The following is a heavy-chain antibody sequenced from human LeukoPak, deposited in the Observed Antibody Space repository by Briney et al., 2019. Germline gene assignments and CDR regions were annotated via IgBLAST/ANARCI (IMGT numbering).Heavy chain of an antibody. CDR3: ARLWFGEDPVLWGWSYYYMDV. CDR2: INPNSGGT. Sequence: ASVKVSCKTSGYSENFYGITWVRQAPGQGLEWMGWINPNSGGTNYAQKFQGRVTMTRDTSISTAYMELSRLRSDDTAVYYCARLWFGEDPVLWGWSYYYMDVWGKGTTVTVSS. D-gene: IGHD3-10*01. CDR1: GYSENFYG. V-gene: IGHV1-2*02. J-gene: IGHJ6*03.